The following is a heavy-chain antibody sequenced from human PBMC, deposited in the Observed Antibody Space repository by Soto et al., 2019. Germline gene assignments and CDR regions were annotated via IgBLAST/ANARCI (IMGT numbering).Heavy chain of an antibody. CDR3: AKDYYYDSSGYNTYFDY. Sequence: PGGSLRLSCAASGFTFSSYGMHWVRQAPGKGLEWVAVISYDGSNKYYADSVKGRFTISRDNSKNTLYLQMNSLRAEDTAVYYCAKDYYYDSSGYNTYFDYWGQGTLVTVSS. V-gene: IGHV3-30*18. J-gene: IGHJ4*02. CDR1: GFTFSSYG. D-gene: IGHD3-22*01. CDR2: ISYDGSNK.